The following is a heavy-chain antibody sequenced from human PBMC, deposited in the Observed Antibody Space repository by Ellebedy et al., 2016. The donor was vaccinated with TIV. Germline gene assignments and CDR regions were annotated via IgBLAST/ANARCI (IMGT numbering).Heavy chain of an antibody. J-gene: IGHJ6*02. CDR1: GHTFTTYG. CDR2: INTGNGNT. Sequence: ASVKVSCXASGHTFTTYGIHWVRQAPGQRPEWMGWINTGNGNTKYSQTFQGRVTITSDTSATTAYMELSSLRSEDTATYYCATSEWVDPMDVWGQGTTVTVSS. V-gene: IGHV1-3*04. CDR3: ATSEWVDPMDV. D-gene: IGHD6-19*01.